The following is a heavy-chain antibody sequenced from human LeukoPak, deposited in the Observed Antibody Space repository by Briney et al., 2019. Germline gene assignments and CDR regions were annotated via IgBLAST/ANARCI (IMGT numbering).Heavy chain of an antibody. V-gene: IGHV3-30*02. Sequence: GGSLRLSCAASGFTFSSYGMHWVRQAPGKGLEWVAFIRYDGSNKYYADSVKGRFTISRDNSKNTLYLQMNSLRAEDTAVYYCANLRYCSGGSCSGVDYWGQGTLVTVSS. CDR3: ANLRYCSGGSCSGVDY. D-gene: IGHD2-15*01. CDR2: IRYDGSNK. J-gene: IGHJ4*02. CDR1: GFTFSSYG.